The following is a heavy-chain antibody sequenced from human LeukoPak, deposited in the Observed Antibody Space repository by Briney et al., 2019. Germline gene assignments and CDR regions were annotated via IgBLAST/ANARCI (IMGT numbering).Heavy chain of an antibody. Sequence: SETLSLTCAVYGGSFSGYYWSWIRQPPGKGLEWIGEINHNGSTNYNPSLKSRVTISVDTSKNQFSLKLSSVTAADTAVYYCARAKYGDAFDYWGQGTLVTVSS. CDR1: GGSFSGYY. V-gene: IGHV4-34*01. CDR3: ARAKYGDAFDY. D-gene: IGHD4-17*01. CDR2: INHNGST. J-gene: IGHJ4*02.